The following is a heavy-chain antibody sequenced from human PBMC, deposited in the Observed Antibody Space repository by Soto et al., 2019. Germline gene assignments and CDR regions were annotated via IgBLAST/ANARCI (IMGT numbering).Heavy chain of an antibody. CDR1: GFTFGHYW. D-gene: IGHD3-10*01. J-gene: IGHJ4*02. CDR2: INGDGTHT. Sequence: DVQLVESGGGLVQPGGSLRLSCAASGFTFGHYWMHWVRQVPGKGLLWVSRINGDGTHTSYADFVKGRFTISRDNAKNTLFLQMNSLSAEDTGVYYCARDFPTAETPGDDFDYWGQGTLLTVSS. V-gene: IGHV3-74*01. CDR3: ARDFPTAETPGDDFDY.